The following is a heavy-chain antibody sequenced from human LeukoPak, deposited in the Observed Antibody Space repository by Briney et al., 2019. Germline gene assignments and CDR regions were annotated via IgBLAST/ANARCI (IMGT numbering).Heavy chain of an antibody. CDR1: GFTFSNYA. CDR3: ARARVVTKWIDY. D-gene: IGHD2-21*02. CDR2: IKQDGSEK. V-gene: IGHV3-7*03. J-gene: IGHJ4*02. Sequence: GGSLRLSCTASGFTFSNYAVHWVRQAPGKGLEWVANIKQDGSEKYYVDSVKGRFTISRDNAKNSLYLQMNCLRAEDTAVYYCARARVVTKWIDYWGQGTLVTVSS.